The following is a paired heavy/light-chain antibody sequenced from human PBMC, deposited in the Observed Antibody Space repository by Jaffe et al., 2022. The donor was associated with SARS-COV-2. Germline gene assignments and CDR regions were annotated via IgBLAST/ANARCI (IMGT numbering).Light chain of an antibody. Sequence: SYELTQPPSVSVSPGQTTSITCSGDRLVDRYVSWYQQRPGQSPVLVIYQNSKRPSGIPERFSGSNSGNTATLTISGTHAMDEADYYCQAWDTSTGVFGGGTKLTVL. V-gene: IGLV3-1*01. CDR2: QNS. CDR3: QAWDTSTGV. CDR1: RLVDRY. J-gene: IGLJ3*02.
Heavy chain of an antibody. D-gene: IGHD3-10*01. CDR3: ARGSGGYYNWYFDL. J-gene: IGHJ2*01. V-gene: IGHV4-59*01. CDR1: GGFISGYY. CDR2: IYYSGST. Sequence: QVQLQESGPGLVKPSETLSLTCTVSGGFISGYYWSWIRQPPGKGLDWIGYIYYSGSTNYNPSLKSRVTMSVDTSKNQFSLRLSSVTAEDTAVYYCARGSGGYYNWYFDLWGRGTLVTVSS.